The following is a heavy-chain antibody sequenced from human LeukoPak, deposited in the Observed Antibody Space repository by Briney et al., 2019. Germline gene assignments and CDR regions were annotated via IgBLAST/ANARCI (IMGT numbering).Heavy chain of an antibody. CDR2: ISGSGGST. Sequence: TGGSLRLSCVASGFSFSSYAMSWVRQAPGKGLEWVSAISGSGGSTYYADSVKGRFTISRDNSKNTLYPQMNSLRAEDTAVYYCAKHNWNDGYYYYGMDVWGQGTTVTVSS. CDR1: GFSFSSYA. CDR3: AKHNWNDGYYYYGMDV. D-gene: IGHD1-20*01. V-gene: IGHV3-23*01. J-gene: IGHJ6*02.